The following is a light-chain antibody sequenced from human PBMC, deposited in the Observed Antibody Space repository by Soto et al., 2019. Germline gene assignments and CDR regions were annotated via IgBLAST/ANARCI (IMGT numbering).Light chain of an antibody. CDR1: SSDVGSYKF. J-gene: IGLJ1*01. Sequence: QSALTQPASVSESPGQSITISCTGTSSDVGSYKFVSWYQQHPGKAPKLIVYKGSKRPSGVSNRFSGSKSGNTASLTISGLQADDEADYYCCSYAGSSNVFGTGTKVTVL. V-gene: IGLV2-23*03. CDR3: CSYAGSSNV. CDR2: KGS.